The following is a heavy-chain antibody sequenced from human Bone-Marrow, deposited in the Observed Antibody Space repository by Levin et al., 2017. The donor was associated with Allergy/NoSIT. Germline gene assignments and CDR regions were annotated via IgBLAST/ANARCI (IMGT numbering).Heavy chain of an antibody. CDR3: ARSIYGYGSDYFDP. Sequence: GASVKVSCKASGFDFVGSFLHWVRQAPGRGPEWMGRINPNSGATQYAEDFEGRVTLTRDTSISTAYMELTSLSSDDTAEYYCARSIYGYGSDYFDPWGQGTLVTVSS. V-gene: IGHV1-2*06. D-gene: IGHD4/OR15-4a*01. CDR1: GFDFVGSF. CDR2: INPNSGAT. J-gene: IGHJ5*02.